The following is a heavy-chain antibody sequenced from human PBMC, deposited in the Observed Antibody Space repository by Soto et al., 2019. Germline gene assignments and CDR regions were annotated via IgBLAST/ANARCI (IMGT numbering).Heavy chain of an antibody. V-gene: IGHV6-1*01. CDR2: TYYRCRWYS. CDR1: GDSVSSSSVA. Sequence: SQTLSLTCVISGDSVSSSSVAWNWVRRSPSRGLEWLGRTYYRCRWYSDFAVSVRGRIVINADTSKNQSSLQLPSVTPEDTAVYFCARSEEDSDYYYYGLDVWGQGTTVTVSS. CDR3: ARSEEDSDYYYYGLDV. J-gene: IGHJ6*02. D-gene: IGHD2-15*01.